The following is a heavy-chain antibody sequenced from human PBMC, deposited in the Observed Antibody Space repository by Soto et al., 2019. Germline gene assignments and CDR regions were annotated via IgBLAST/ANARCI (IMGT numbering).Heavy chain of an antibody. CDR1: GYTFTSYA. J-gene: IGHJ4*02. Sequence: ASVKVSCKASGYTFTSYAMHWVRQAPGQRLEWMGWINAGNGNTKYSQKFQGRVTITRDTSASTAYMELSSLRSEDTAVYYCTFWSGYYKSDYWGQGTLVTVSS. D-gene: IGHD3-3*01. CDR3: TFWSGYYKSDY. CDR2: INAGNGNT. V-gene: IGHV1-3*01.